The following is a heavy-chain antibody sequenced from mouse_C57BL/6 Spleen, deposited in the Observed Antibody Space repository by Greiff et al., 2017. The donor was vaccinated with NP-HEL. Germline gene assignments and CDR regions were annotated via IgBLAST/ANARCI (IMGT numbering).Heavy chain of an antibody. V-gene: IGHV5-4*01. Sequence: DVQLVESGGGLVKPGGSLKLSCAASGFTFSSYAMSWVRQTPEKRLEWVATISDGGSYTYYPDNVKGRFTISRDNAKNNLYLQMSHLKSEDTAMYYCARDETYFDYWGQSTTLTVSS. J-gene: IGHJ2*01. CDR3: ARDETYFDY. CDR2: ISDGGSYT. CDR1: GFTFSSYA.